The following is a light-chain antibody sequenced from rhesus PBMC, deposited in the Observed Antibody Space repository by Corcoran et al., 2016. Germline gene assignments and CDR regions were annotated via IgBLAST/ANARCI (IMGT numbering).Light chain of an antibody. CDR3: QQSSNLWT. CDR2: GAS. CDR1: QSVGSN. V-gene: IGKV3-24*04. J-gene: IGKJ1*01. Sequence: ETVVTQSPATLSLSPGERATLSCRASQSVGSNLAWYQQKPGQAPRLLIYGASSRATGIPDRFSGSGSGTDFTLTISSLEPEDIGVYYCQQSSNLWTFGQGTKVEIK.